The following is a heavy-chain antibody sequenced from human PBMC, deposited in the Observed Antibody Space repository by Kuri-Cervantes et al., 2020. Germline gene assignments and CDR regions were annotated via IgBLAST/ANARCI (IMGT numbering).Heavy chain of an antibody. CDR1: GFTISSNY. CDR2: FYTGGST. CDR3: ARDGPNGRYYYYYYGMDV. D-gene: IGHD2-8*01. Sequence: GESLKISCAASGFTISSNYMSWVRQAPGKGLEWVSVFYTGGSTFYADSVKGRFTISRDISKNTLYLQMNSLRAEDTAVYYCARDGPNGRYYYYYYGMDVWGQGTTVTVSS. J-gene: IGHJ6*02. V-gene: IGHV3-53*01.